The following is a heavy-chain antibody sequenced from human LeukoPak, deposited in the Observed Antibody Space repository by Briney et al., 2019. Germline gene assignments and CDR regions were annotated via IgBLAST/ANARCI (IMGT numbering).Heavy chain of an antibody. Sequence: GESLKISCKGSGYSFANYWIGWVRQMPGKGLEWMAIIYPVDPTTRYSPSFQGQVTISVDKSIATAYLQWSGLKASDTAVYYCAITQFITSFDYWSQGTLVTVSS. CDR3: AITQFITSFDY. V-gene: IGHV5-51*01. CDR1: GYSFANYW. D-gene: IGHD3-16*02. J-gene: IGHJ4*02. CDR2: IYPVDPTT.